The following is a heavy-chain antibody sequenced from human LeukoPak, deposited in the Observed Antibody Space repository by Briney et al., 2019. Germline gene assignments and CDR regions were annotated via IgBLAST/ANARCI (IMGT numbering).Heavy chain of an antibody. CDR3: ARDDYYGSGSLEY. D-gene: IGHD3-10*01. V-gene: IGHV3-30-3*01. J-gene: IGHJ4*02. CDR2: ISYDGSNK. CDR1: GFTFSSYA. Sequence: HAGGSLRLSCAASGFTFSSYAMHWVRQAPGKGLEWVAVISYDGSNKYYADSVKGRFTISRDNSKNTLYLQMNSLRAEDTAVYYCARDDYYGSGSLEYWGQGTLVTVSS.